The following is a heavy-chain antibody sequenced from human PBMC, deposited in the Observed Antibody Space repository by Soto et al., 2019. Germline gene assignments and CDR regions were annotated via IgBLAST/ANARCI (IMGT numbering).Heavy chain of an antibody. CDR3: ARVKATLYRHYYFDY. CDR2: IFYTGST. Sequence: SETLSLTCSVSGGTINSGDYFWSWIRQPPGKGLEWIGSIFYTGSTYYSPSLKSRASMSMDTSKKLFSLRLRSLTAADTAVYFCARVKATLYRHYYFDYWGQGTPVTVSS. V-gene: IGHV4-30-4*01. J-gene: IGHJ4*02. D-gene: IGHD5-12*01. CDR1: GGTINSGDYF.